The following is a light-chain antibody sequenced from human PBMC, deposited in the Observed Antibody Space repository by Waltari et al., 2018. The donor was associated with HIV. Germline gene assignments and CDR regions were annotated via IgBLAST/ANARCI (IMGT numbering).Light chain of an antibody. J-gene: IGKJ4*01. CDR2: GSY. V-gene: IGKV3-15*01. Sequence: EIVMTQSPATLSVSPGERATLSCRASQSVKINLAWYQQKPGQAPRLLIYGSYTRATGIPARFSGGGSGTEFTLTISSLQSEDFALYYCQQYNNFPLTFGGGTKVEIK. CDR1: QSVKIN. CDR3: QQYNNFPLT.